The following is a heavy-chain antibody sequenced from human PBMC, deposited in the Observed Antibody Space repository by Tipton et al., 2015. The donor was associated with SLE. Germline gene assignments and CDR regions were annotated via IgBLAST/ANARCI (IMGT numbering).Heavy chain of an antibody. V-gene: IGHV4-59*13. CDR1: NGSISTYR. J-gene: IGHJ4*02. D-gene: IGHD2-15*01. CDR3: ARVPVARHYFDY. Sequence: GLVKPSETLSLTCTISNGSISTYRWNWIRQPPGKGLEWIGFIYYSGRTSYSPSLKSRVTISVDTSKNQFSLKLSSVTAADTAVYYCARVPVARHYFDYWGQGTLVTVSS. CDR2: IYYSGRT.